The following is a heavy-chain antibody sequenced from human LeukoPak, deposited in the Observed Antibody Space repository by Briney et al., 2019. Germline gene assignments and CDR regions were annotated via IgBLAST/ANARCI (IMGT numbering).Heavy chain of an antibody. Sequence: GGSLRLSCAASGFTFSNAWMSWVRQAPGKGLEWVGRIKSKTDGGTTDYAAPVKGRFTISRDDSKNTLYLQMNSLKTEDTAVYYCTTGVLWHIVATITWTARYFDYWGQGTLVTVSS. D-gene: IGHD5-12*01. CDR1: GFTFSNAW. V-gene: IGHV3-15*01. CDR3: TTGVLWHIVATITWTARYFDY. J-gene: IGHJ4*02. CDR2: IKSKTDGGTT.